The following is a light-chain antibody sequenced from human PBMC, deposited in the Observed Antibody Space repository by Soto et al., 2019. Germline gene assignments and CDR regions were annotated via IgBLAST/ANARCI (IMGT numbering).Light chain of an antibody. V-gene: IGKV3-11*01. CDR3: QQRSNWIT. J-gene: IGKJ5*01. CDR2: GAS. CDR1: QSVSSF. Sequence: DIVLTQSPATLSLSPGERATLTCRASQSVSSFLAWYQQKPGQAPRLLIYGASIRATGIPARFSGSGSGTDFTLTISSLEPEDFAAYYCQQRSNWITFGQGTRLEIK.